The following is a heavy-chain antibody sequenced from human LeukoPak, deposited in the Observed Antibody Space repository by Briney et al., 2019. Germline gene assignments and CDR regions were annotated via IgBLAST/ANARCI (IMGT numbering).Heavy chain of an antibody. V-gene: IGHV3-23*01. J-gene: IGHJ3*02. CDR1: VFTFCAIA. Sequence: GGSLRLSCAASVFTFCAIALSWVGKAPGKGLGGGSSISGRGGSSYYVDSVKGRFTISRDNSKNTLYLHMNSLRAEDTAVYYCAKLGWGEWSNDAFDIWGQGTMVTVSS. CDR3: AKLGWGEWSNDAFDI. CDR2: ISGRGGSS. D-gene: IGHD3-16*01.